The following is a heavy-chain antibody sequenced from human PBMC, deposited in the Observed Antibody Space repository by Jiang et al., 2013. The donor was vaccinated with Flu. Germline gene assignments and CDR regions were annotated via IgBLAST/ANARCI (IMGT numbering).Heavy chain of an antibody. V-gene: IGHV2-26*01. CDR1: GFSLTDSRLG. Sequence: KPTQTLTLTCTVSGFSLTDSRLGVSWLRQPPGKALEWLAHIFSTGEKSYTTSFESRLTISRDTSKSQVALTMTNLDPADTATYFCARRRGSGYGWDYGLDVWGQGTSVTGLL. CDR2: IFSTGEK. CDR3: ARRRGSGYGWDYGLDV. J-gene: IGHJ6*02. D-gene: IGHD5-12*01.